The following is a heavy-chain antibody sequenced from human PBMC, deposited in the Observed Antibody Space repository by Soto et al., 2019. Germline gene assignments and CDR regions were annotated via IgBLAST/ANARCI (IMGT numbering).Heavy chain of an antibody. CDR1: GYTFTGYY. D-gene: IGHD2-15*01. Sequence: EASVKVSCKASGYTFTGYYMHWVRQAPGQGLEWMGWINPNSGGTNYAQKFQGWVTMTRDTSISTAYMELSRLRSDDTAVYYCAREERVVVVAATRINWFDPWGQGTLVTVSS. V-gene: IGHV1-2*04. CDR2: INPNSGGT. CDR3: AREERVVVVAATRINWFDP. J-gene: IGHJ5*02.